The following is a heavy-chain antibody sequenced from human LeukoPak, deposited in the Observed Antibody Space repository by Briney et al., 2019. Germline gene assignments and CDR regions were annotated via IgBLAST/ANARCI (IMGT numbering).Heavy chain of an antibody. CDR2: IYHSGST. J-gene: IGHJ5*02. CDR3: ARGGRGATDNRFDP. V-gene: IGHV4-30-2*01. CDR1: GGSISSGGYS. Sequence: SETLSLTCAVSGGSISSGGYSWSWIRQPPGKGLEWIGYIYHSGSTYYNPSLKSRVTISVDRSKNQFSLKLSSVTAADTAVYYWARGGRGATDNRFDPWDQGTLVTVSS. D-gene: IGHD1-26*01.